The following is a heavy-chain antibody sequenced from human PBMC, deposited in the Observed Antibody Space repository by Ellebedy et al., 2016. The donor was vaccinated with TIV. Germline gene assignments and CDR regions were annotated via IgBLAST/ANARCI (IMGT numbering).Heavy chain of an antibody. J-gene: IGHJ6*02. CDR1: GFTFSSYA. V-gene: IGHV3-33*06. CDR2: IWYDGSNT. Sequence: GGSLRLXXAASGFTFSSYAMHWVRQAPGKGLDWVAIIWYDGSNTYYGDSVKGRFTISRDNSGNTLYLQMNSLRAEDTAVYYCAKARGSSVIDYNYFGMDVWGQGTTVTVSS. CDR3: AKARGSSVIDYNYFGMDV. D-gene: IGHD2-21*01.